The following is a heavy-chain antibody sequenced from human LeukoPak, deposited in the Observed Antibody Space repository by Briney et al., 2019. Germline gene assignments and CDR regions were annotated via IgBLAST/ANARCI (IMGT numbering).Heavy chain of an antibody. CDR1: GGSFSGYY. Sequence: SETLSLTCAVYGGSFSGYYWSWIRQPPGKGLEWIGEINHSGSTNYNPSLKSRVTISVDTSKNQFSLKLSSVTAADAAVYYCARHGTIFGDYLYYYYYMDVWGKGTTVTVSS. D-gene: IGHD3-3*01. CDR3: ARHGTIFGDYLYYYYYMDV. CDR2: INHSGST. V-gene: IGHV4-34*01. J-gene: IGHJ6*03.